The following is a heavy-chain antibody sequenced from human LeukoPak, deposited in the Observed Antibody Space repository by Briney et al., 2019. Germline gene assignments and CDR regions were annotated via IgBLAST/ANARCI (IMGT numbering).Heavy chain of an antibody. CDR2: IYYSGST. V-gene: IGHV4-59*01. Sequence: PSETLSLTCTVSGGSISSYYWSWIRQPPGKGLEWIGYIYYSGSTNYNTSLKSRVTISVETSKKKFSLRLRAVSGADTAVYYCARPQKAGYIPTWGQGTLVTVSS. J-gene: IGHJ4*02. CDR1: GGSISSYY. D-gene: IGHD5-24*01. CDR3: ARPQKAGYIPT.